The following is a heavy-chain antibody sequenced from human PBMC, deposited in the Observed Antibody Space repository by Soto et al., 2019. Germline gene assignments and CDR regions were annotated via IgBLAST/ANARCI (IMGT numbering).Heavy chain of an antibody. V-gene: IGHV4-4*02. J-gene: IGHJ5*02. CDR3: AGQWAAGYGAFDP. Sequence: QVKLQESGPGLEKPSGTLSLTCAVSGGSISNNRWWTWVRQAPGKGPEWIGEIHDRGSTNYNLSLKRRATVSIDRSKNQFSLEMRAVTAAATAVYYCAGQWAAGYGAFDPWGQGTLVTVSS. CDR1: GGSISNNRW. D-gene: IGHD3-9*01. CDR2: IHDRGST.